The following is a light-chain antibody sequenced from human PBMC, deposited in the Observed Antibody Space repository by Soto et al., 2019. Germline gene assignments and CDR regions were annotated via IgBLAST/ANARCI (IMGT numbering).Light chain of an antibody. CDR1: SSDVGGYNY. CDR2: DVS. Sequence: QSALTQPASVSGSPGHSSTISCTGTSSDVGGYNYVSWYQQHPGKAPKLMIYDVSNRPSGVSNRFSGSKSGNTASLTISGLQAEDEADYYCSSYTSSSTLEVFGGGTKLTVL. V-gene: IGLV2-14*01. J-gene: IGLJ2*01. CDR3: SSYTSSSTLEV.